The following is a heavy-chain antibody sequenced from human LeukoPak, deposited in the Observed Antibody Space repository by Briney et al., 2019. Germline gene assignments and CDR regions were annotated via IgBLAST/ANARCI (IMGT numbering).Heavy chain of an antibody. V-gene: IGHV4-59*01. Sequence: KASETLSLTCTVSGGSISSYYWSWIRQPPGKGLEWIGYIYYSGSTNYNPSLKSRVTISVDTSKNQFSLKLSSVTAADTAVYYCARVWVTANYDAFDIWGQGTMVTVSS. J-gene: IGHJ3*02. CDR3: ARVWVTANYDAFDI. CDR1: GGSISSYY. D-gene: IGHD2-21*02. CDR2: IYYSGST.